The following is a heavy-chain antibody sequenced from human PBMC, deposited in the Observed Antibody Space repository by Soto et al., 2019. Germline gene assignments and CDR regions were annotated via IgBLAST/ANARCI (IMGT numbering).Heavy chain of an antibody. Sequence: GGSLRLSCEASGFTFSDNAMTWVRQAPGKGLEWVSSISDDGDSTYYADSVKGRFAVSRDNSKNTLFLHMNSLGAEDTAVYYCAKSLSTAVNYGLDVWGQGTSVTVSS. J-gene: IGHJ6*02. CDR1: GFTFSDNA. V-gene: IGHV3-23*01. CDR3: AKSLSTAVNYGLDV. CDR2: ISDDGDST. D-gene: IGHD2-2*01.